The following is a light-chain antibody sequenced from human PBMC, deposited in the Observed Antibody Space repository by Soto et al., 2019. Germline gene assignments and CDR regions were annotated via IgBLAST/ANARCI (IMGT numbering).Light chain of an antibody. CDR2: DVT. CDR1: SSDVGGYNY. J-gene: IGLJ1*01. Sequence: QSVLTQPVSVSGSPGQSITISCTGTSSDVGGYNYVSWYQQHPGKAPKLMIYDVTNRPSGVSNRFSGSKSGNTASLTISGLQAQDEADYYCSSYTSSTTQIFGIGTKVTVL. CDR3: SSYTSSTTQI. V-gene: IGLV2-14*01.